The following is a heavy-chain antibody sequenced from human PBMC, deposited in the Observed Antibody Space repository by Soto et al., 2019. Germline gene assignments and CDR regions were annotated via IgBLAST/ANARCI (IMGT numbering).Heavy chain of an antibody. Sequence: ASVKVSFKASGYTFTSYYMHWLRQAPGQGLEWMGIINPSGGSTSYAQKFQGRVTMTRDTSTSTVYMELSSLRSEDTAVYYCARDGGYCSGGSCDMDWFDPWGQGTLVTVSS. V-gene: IGHV1-46*01. CDR1: GYTFTSYY. J-gene: IGHJ5*02. D-gene: IGHD2-15*01. CDR3: ARDGGYCSGGSCDMDWFDP. CDR2: INPSGGST.